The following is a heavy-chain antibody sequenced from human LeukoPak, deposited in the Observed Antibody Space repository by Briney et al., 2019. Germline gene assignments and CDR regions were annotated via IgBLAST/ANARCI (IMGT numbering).Heavy chain of an antibody. J-gene: IGHJ4*02. Sequence: SETLSLTCAVYGGSFSGYYWSWIRQPPGKGLEWIGEINHSGSTNYNPSLKSRVTISVDTPKNQFSLKLSSVTAADTAVYYCARGTATSSSSWPNDYWGQGTLVTVSS. D-gene: IGHD6-13*01. CDR2: INHSGST. V-gene: IGHV4-34*01. CDR3: ARGTATSSSSWPNDY. CDR1: GGSFSGYY.